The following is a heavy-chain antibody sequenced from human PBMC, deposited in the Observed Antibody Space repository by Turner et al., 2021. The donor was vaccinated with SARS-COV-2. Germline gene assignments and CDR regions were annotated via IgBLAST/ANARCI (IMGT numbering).Heavy chain of an antibody. CDR2: IYSGGTT. CDR3: ARDLNYYGMDV. J-gene: IGHJ6*02. D-gene: IGHD3-9*01. V-gene: IGHV3-53*04. Sequence: EVQLVESGGGLVQPGGSLRLSCAASGFTVSSNYMSWVRQVQGKGLEWVSLIYSGGTTDYAESVKGRFTISRHNSKKTLYLKMNSLRAEDTAVDYCARDLNYYGMDVWGQGTTVTVSS. CDR1: GFTVSSNY.